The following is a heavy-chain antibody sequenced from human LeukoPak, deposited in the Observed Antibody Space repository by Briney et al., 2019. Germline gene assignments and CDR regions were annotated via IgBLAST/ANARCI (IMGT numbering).Heavy chain of an antibody. Sequence: GGSLRLSCAASGFTFSSYWMSWVRQAPGKGLEWVANIKQDGSDKYYVDSVKGRFTISRDNAKNSLYLQMNSLRAEDTAVYYCARDQSDYDFWSGYYQYYFDYWGQGTLVTVSS. CDR1: GFTFSSYW. CDR3: ARDQSDYDFWSGYYQYYFDY. V-gene: IGHV3-7*01. J-gene: IGHJ4*02. CDR2: IKQDGSDK. D-gene: IGHD3-3*01.